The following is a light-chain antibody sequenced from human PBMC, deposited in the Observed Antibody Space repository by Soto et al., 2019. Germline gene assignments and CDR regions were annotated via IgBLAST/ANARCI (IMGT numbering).Light chain of an antibody. V-gene: IGKV3-15*01. CDR2: GAS. J-gene: IGKJ1*01. CDR3: QQYNNWPWT. Sequence: ERVMPQSPATLSVSPGESATLSCRASQSINNNLAWYQQKPGQAPRLLIYGASTRATGIPARFSGSGSGTEFTLTISSLQSEDFALYYCQQYNNWPWTVGQGTKVDIK. CDR1: QSINNN.